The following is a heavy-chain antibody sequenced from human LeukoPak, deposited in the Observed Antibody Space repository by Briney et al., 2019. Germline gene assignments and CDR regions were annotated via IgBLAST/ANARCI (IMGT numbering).Heavy chain of an antibody. V-gene: IGHV3-30*02. D-gene: IGHD5-18*01. CDR1: GFTFSSYG. J-gene: IGHJ4*02. Sequence: GGSLRLSCAASGFTFSSYGMHWVRQAPGKGLVWMAFIRYDGSNKYYADSVKGRFTISRDSSKKMLYLQMNSLRAEDTAVYYCAKERAQYTYGPYYFDYWGQGTLVTVSS. CDR2: IRYDGSNK. CDR3: AKERAQYTYGPYYFDY.